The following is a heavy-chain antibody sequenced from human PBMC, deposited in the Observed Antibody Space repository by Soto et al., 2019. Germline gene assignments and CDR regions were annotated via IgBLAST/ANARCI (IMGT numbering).Heavy chain of an antibody. D-gene: IGHD3-22*01. CDR3: ARHSLYYDTSGYPGY. CDR2: IYPGDSNT. CDR1: GYNFINYW. J-gene: IGHJ4*02. V-gene: IGHV5-51*01. Sequence: PGESLKISCKGSGYNFINYWIGWVRQMPGKGLEWMGIIYPGDSNTRYSPSFQGQVTISADKSISTAYLQWSSLKASDTAMYYCARHSLYYDTSGYPGYWGRGTLVTVSS.